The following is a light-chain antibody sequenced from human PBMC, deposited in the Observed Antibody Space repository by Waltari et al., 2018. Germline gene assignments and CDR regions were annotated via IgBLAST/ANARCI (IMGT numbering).Light chain of an antibody. V-gene: IGLV1-44*01. J-gene: IGLJ1*01. Sequence: QSVLTQPPSASGHPGQRVTISCSGSSSNLGSTTLNWYQQLPGTAPKLLIYSNNQRPSGVPDRFSGSKSGTSASLAISGLQSEDEADYYCAAWDDSLNGYVFGTGTKVTVL. CDR3: AAWDDSLNGYV. CDR2: SNN. CDR1: SSNLGSTT.